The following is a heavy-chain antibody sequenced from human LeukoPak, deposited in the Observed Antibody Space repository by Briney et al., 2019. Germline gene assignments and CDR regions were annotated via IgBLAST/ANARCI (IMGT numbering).Heavy chain of an antibody. CDR2: ISAYNGNT. CDR3: ARAGPTYVVTPLYYFDY. J-gene: IGHJ4*02. Sequence: ASVKVSCKASGYTFTSYGISWVRQAPGQGLEWMGWISAYNGNTNYAQKLQGRVTMTRDTSTSTVYMELSSLRSEDTAVYYCARAGPTYVVTPLYYFDYWGQGTLVTVSS. D-gene: IGHD4-23*01. CDR1: GYTFTSYG. V-gene: IGHV1-18*01.